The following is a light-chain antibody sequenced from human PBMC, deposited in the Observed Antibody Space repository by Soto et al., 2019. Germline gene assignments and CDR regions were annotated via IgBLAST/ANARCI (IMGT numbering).Light chain of an antibody. CDR2: EVS. Sequence: QSALTQPASVSGSPGQSITISCTGTSSDVGGYNYVSWYQHYPGKAPKLMIYEVSNRPSGVSNRFSGSKSGNTASLTISGLQAEDEADYYCSSYTSSSPLVFGTGTKVTVL. J-gene: IGLJ1*01. CDR3: SSYTSSSPLV. V-gene: IGLV2-14*01. CDR1: SSDVGGYNY.